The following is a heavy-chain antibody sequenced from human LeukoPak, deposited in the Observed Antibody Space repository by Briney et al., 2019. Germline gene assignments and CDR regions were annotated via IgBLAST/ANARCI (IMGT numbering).Heavy chain of an antibody. CDR2: IYYSGST. D-gene: IGHD2-2*01. Sequence: SETLSLTCTVSGGSISSYYWSWIRQPPGKGLEWIGYIYYSGSTNYNPSLKSRVTISVDTSKNQFSLKLSSVTAADTAVYYCARAVSSTSFAFDYWGQGTLVTVSS. CDR1: GGSISSYY. CDR3: ARAVSSTSFAFDY. V-gene: IGHV4-59*01. J-gene: IGHJ4*02.